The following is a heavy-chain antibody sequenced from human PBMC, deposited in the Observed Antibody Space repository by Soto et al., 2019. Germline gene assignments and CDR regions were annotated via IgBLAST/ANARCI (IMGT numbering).Heavy chain of an antibody. CDR2: ISSSSSYT. V-gene: IGHV3-21*01. D-gene: IGHD5-18*01. CDR3: ARDAEYSYGYYYYYGMDV. J-gene: IGHJ6*02. Sequence: GGSLRLSCAASGFTFSSYSMNWVRQAPGKGLEWVSSISSSSSYTYYADSVKGRFTISRDNAKNSLYLQMNSLRAEDTAVYYCARDAEYSYGYYYYYGMDVWGQGTTVTVSS. CDR1: GFTFSSYS.